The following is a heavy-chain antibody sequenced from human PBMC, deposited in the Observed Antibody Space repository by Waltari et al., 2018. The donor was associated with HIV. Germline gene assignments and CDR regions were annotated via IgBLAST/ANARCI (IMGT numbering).Heavy chain of an antibody. J-gene: IGHJ4*02. Sequence: QVQLVKSVAEIKKPRASVGVSCRQSGTSFTDFDFNWGRRAPGRGLEWVGWMNPDNGDAVYGHKFKGRFTLTRDPTTDTAYMDVTNLTSEDTAIYYCTKGRRGALFGDEWGQGTLVTVSS. D-gene: IGHD3-3*01. CDR2: MNPDNGDA. V-gene: IGHV1-8*02. CDR1: GTSFTDFD. CDR3: TKGRRGALFGDE.